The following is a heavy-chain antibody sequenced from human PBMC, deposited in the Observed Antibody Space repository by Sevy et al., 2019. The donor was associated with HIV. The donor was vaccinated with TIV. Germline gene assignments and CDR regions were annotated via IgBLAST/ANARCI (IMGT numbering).Heavy chain of an antibody. J-gene: IGHJ3*02. Sequence: GGSLRLSCAASGFTFSSYSMNWVRQAPGKGLEWVSYISSSSSTIYYADSVKGRFTMSRDNAKNSLYRQMNSLREGDTAVYDCASGYYYDSSGYYWGAFDIWGQGTMVTVSS. CDR3: ASGYYYDSSGYYWGAFDI. CDR1: GFTFSSYS. D-gene: IGHD3-22*01. CDR2: ISSSSSTI. V-gene: IGHV3-48*02.